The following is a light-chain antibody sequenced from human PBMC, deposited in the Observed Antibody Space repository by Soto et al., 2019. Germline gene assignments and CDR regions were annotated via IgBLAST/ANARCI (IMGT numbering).Light chain of an antibody. CDR3: SSYTSSSIPYV. Sequence: QSVLTQPASVSGSPGQSITISCTGTSSDVGGYNYVSWYQQHPGKAPKLMIYDVSNRPSGVSNRFSGSKSGNTASLTISGLQADDEADYYCSSYTSSSIPYVFGTGTKLTVL. CDR2: DVS. J-gene: IGLJ1*01. V-gene: IGLV2-14*01. CDR1: SSDVGGYNY.